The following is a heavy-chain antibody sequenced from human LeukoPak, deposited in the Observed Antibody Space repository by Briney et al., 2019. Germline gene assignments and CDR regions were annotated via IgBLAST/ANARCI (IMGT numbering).Heavy chain of an antibody. CDR1: GYTFTGYY. CDR2: INPNSGGT. CDR3: VAVATMVRGVTQNFDY. D-gene: IGHD3-10*01. Sequence: GASVKVSCKASGYTFTGYYMHWVRQAPGQGLEWMGRINPNSGGTNYAQKFQGRVTMTRDTSISTAYMELSGLRSDDTAVYYCVAVATMVRGVTQNFDYWGQGTLVTVSS. V-gene: IGHV1-2*06. J-gene: IGHJ4*02.